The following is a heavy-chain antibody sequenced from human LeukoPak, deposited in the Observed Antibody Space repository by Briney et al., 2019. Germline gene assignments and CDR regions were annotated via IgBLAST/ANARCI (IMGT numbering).Heavy chain of an antibody. CDR1: GGSISSGNYY. CDR3: ARSMVRGVIDDDY. Sequence: PSETLSLTCTVSGGSISSGNYYWSWIRQPAGKGQEWIGSIYYSGSTYYNPSLKSRVTISVGTSKNQFSLKLSSVTAADTAVYYCARSMVRGVIDDDYWGQGTLVTVSS. CDR2: IYYSGST. J-gene: IGHJ4*02. D-gene: IGHD3-10*01. V-gene: IGHV4-39*07.